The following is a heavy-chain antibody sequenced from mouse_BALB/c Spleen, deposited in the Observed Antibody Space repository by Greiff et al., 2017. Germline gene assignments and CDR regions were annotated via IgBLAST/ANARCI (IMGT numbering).Heavy chain of an antibody. CDR3: ARWYHYDYDYDSMDY. J-gene: IGHJ4*01. CDR1: GFAFSSYD. V-gene: IGHV5-12-1*01. CDR2: ISSGGGST. D-gene: IGHD2-4*01. Sequence: EVKLMESGGGLVKPGGSLKLSCAASGFAFSSYDMSWVRQTPEKRLEWVAYISSGGGSTYYPDTVKGRFTISRDNAKNTLYLQMSSLKSEDTAMYYCARWYHYDYDYDSMDYWGQGTSVTVSS.